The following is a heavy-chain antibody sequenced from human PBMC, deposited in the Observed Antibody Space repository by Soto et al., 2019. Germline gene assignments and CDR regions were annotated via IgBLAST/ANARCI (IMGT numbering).Heavy chain of an antibody. CDR1: GFTFSSYG. V-gene: IGHV3-30*18. CDR3: AKTMGGSPHSGYDFTIKDWIYMDV. CDR2: ISYDGSNK. J-gene: IGHJ6*03. Sequence: GGSLRLSCAASGFTFSSYGMHWVRQAPGKGLEWVAVISYDGSNKYYADSVKGRFTISRDNSKNTLYLQMNSLRAEDTAVYYCAKTMGGSPHSGYDFTIKDWIYMDVWGKGTTVTVSS. D-gene: IGHD5-12*01.